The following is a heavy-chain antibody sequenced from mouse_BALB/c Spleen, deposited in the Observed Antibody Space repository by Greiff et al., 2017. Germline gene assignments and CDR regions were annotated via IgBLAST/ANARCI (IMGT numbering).Heavy chain of an antibody. CDR3: ARVPDRACFDY. Sequence: QVQLQQSGPELVKPGASVKISCKASGYTFTDYYLNWVKQKPGQGLEWIGWIYPGSGNTKYNETFKGKSTLTVDTSSSTAYMQLSSLTSEDTAVYFCARVPDRACFDYWGQGTTLTVSS. J-gene: IGHJ2*01. CDR2: IYPGSGNT. CDR1: GYTFTDYY. V-gene: IGHV1-84*02.